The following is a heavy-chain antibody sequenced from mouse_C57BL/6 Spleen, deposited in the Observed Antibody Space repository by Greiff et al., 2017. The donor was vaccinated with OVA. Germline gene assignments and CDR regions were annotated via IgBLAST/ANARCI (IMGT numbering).Heavy chain of an antibody. Sequence: VQLVESGAELVRPGASVTLSCKASGYTFTDYEMHWVKQTPVHGLEWIGAIDPETGGTAYNQKFKGKAILTADKSSSTAYMELRSLTSEDSAVYYCTRDLNYYHYWGQGTTLTVSS. CDR3: TRDLNYYHY. CDR1: GYTFTDYE. V-gene: IGHV1-15*01. CDR2: IDPETGGT. J-gene: IGHJ2*01. D-gene: IGHD1-1*01.